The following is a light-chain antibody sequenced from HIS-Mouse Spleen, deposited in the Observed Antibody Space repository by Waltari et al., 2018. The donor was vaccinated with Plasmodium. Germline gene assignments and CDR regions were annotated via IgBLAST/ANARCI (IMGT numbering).Light chain of an antibody. Sequence: QSALTQPASVSGSPGQSITISCTGTSSDVGGYNYVSWYQQHPGKAPKLMIYEFSNRPSGGSNRFAGSKSGNTASLTISGLQAEDEADYYCSSYTSSSTLDVFGTGTKVTVL. CDR1: SSDVGGYNY. CDR2: EFS. V-gene: IGLV2-14*01. CDR3: SSYTSSSTLDV. J-gene: IGLJ1*01.